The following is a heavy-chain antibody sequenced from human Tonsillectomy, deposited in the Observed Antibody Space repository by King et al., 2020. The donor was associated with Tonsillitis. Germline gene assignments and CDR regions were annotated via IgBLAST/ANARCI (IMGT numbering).Heavy chain of an antibody. D-gene: IGHD6-13*01. Sequence: VQLVESGAEVKKPGASVKVSCKTSGYTFSNYGISWVRQAPGQGLEWMGWINAYNANTNYAQKVQGRVTITTDTSTSTAYMEMRSLRSDDTAVYYCARSGSYSSTWNYFDYWVHGTLVTVSS. CDR2: INAYNANT. CDR1: GYTFSNYG. J-gene: IGHJ4*01. V-gene: IGHV1-18*01. CDR3: ARSGSYSSTWNYFDY.